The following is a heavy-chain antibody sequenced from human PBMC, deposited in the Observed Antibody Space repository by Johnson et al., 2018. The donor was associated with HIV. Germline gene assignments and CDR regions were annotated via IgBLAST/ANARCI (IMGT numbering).Heavy chain of an antibody. D-gene: IGHD4-23*01. J-gene: IGHJ3*02. CDR2: IYSGGST. V-gene: IGHV3-66*01. CDR1: GFTVSSNY. CDR3: AREALPRGLQSSFGGAFDI. Sequence: VQLVESGGGVVQPGRSLRLSCAAFGFTVSSNYMSWVRQAPGKGLEWVSVIYSGGSTYYADSVKGRFTISRDNSKNTLYLQMNSLRAEGTAVYHCAREALPRGLQSSFGGAFDIWGQGTMVTVSS.